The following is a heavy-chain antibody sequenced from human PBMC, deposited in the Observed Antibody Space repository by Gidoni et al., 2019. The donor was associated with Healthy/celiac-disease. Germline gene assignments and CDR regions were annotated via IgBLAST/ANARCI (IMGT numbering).Heavy chain of an antibody. D-gene: IGHD3-3*01. J-gene: IGHJ6*02. CDR1: GGSISSGGYY. Sequence: QVQLQESGPGLVKPSQTLSLTCTFSGGSISSGGYYWSWIRQHPGKGLEWIGYIYYSGSTYYNPSLKSRVTISVDTSKNQFSLKLSSVTAADTAVYYCAREVTEYDFWSGYLPPMSRYYGMDVWGQGTTVTVSS. CDR3: AREVTEYDFWSGYLPPMSRYYGMDV. CDR2: IYYSGST. V-gene: IGHV4-31*03.